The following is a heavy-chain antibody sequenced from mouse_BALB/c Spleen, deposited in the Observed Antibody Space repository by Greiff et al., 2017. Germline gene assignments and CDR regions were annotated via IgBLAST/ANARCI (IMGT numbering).Heavy chain of an antibody. D-gene: IGHD2-1*01. CDR1: GFAFSSYW. Sequence: EVQLVESGGGLVQPGGSLKLSCAASGFAFSSYWMSWVRQAPGKGLEWIGEINPDSSTINYKPSLKDKYIISRDNAKNTLYLQMIKVRSEDSALYYCAIPRDYGNYYWYLDGWGAGTTVTVSS. CDR3: AIPRDYGNYYWYLDG. CDR2: INPDSSTI. V-gene: IGHV4-1*02. J-gene: IGHJ1*01.